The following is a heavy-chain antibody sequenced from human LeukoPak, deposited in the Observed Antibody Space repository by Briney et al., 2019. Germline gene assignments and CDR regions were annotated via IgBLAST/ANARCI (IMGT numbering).Heavy chain of an antibody. CDR1: GFIVSSNY. CDR2: IYNDGTT. V-gene: IGHV3-53*01. CDR3: VKRLTLGELSIKGAFAL. Sequence: PRGSLRFSCAASGFIVSSNYMSWVRQGPGKGLEWVALIYNDGTTYYTDSVKGRFTISRDTSKNTLFLQMNSLRVEDSAVYYCVKRLTLGELSIKGAFALWGRGTMVTVAA. D-gene: IGHD3-16*02. J-gene: IGHJ3*01.